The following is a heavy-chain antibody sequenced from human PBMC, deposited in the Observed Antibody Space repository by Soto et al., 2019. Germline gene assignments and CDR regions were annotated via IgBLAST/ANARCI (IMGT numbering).Heavy chain of an antibody. D-gene: IGHD3-22*01. V-gene: IGHV3-33*01. CDR3: ARDRNYYDSSGSPLDY. CDR1: GFTFSSYC. J-gene: IGHJ4*02. CDR2: IWYDGSNK. Sequence: QVQLVESGGGVVQPGRSLRLSCAASGFTFSSYCMHWVRQAPGKGLEWVAVIWYDGSNKYYADSVKGRFTISRDNSKNTLYLQMNSLRAEDTAVYYCARDRNYYDSSGSPLDYWGQGTLVTVSS.